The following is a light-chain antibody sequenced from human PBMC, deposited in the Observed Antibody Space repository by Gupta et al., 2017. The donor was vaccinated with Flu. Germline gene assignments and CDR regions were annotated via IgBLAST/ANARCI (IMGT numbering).Light chain of an antibody. CDR3: GACDNSLNVGL. V-gene: IGLV1-51*01. CDR1: CSNVGYYY. Sequence: HSVSPPPPAVAAAPGQEVTTCSAGGCSNVGYYYVAWYQQLPGTAPKVLIYHDDKRPSGVPDRFSASKSDTSASLGITGLQTGEEADYYCGACDNSLNVGLFGGGTKVTVL. J-gene: IGLJ2*01. CDR2: HDD.